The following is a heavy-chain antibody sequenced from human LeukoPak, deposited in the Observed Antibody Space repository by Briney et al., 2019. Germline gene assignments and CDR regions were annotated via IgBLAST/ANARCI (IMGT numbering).Heavy chain of an antibody. J-gene: IGHJ4*02. CDR3: ARDLDY. Sequence: GGSLRLSCAASGFTFSSYSMNWVRQAPGKGLEWVSYISSSGSYLYYADSVRGRFTISRDNAKNSLGLQMSSLRAEDTAVYYCARDLDYWGQGTLVTVSS. CDR2: ISSSGSYL. CDR1: GFTFSSYS. V-gene: IGHV3-21*01.